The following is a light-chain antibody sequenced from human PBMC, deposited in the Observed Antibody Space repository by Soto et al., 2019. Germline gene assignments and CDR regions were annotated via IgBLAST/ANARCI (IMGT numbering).Light chain of an antibody. V-gene: IGKV4-1*01. CDR2: WAS. CDR1: QSVLYNPNNKNY. Sequence: DIVMTXSXDSLTVSLXXXXXINCKSSQSVLYNPNNKNYFAWFQQKPGQPPKLLIYWASNRESGVPSRFSGSGSGTDFTRTISSLHAEDVAVYYCHHSASSPWTCGQGT. J-gene: IGKJ1*01. CDR3: HHSASSPWT.